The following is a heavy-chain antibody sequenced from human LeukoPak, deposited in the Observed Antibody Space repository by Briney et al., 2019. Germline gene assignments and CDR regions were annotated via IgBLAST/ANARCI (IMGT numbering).Heavy chain of an antibody. CDR1: GFTVITND. V-gene: IGHV3-53*01. J-gene: IGHJ4*02. Sequence: GGSLRLSCAASGFTVITNDMTWVRQAPGKGLEWVSFLYSDGNTKYADSVQGRFTISRDNSKNTLYLEMNSLSPDDTAVYYCARGVEPLAANTLAYWGQGTLVTVSS. CDR2: LYSDGNT. CDR3: ARGVEPLAANTLAY. D-gene: IGHD1-14*01.